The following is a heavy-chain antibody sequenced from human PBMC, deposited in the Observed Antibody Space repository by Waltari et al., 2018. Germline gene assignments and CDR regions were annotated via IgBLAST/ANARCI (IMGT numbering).Heavy chain of an antibody. CDR2: ISYSGTT. J-gene: IGHJ3*01. CDR3: AREPGYCRGGSCYFSGDNAYDV. D-gene: IGHD2-15*01. V-gene: IGHV4-59*01. CDR1: GDSLNIYL. Sequence: QVVLQESGPGLVKPSATLSLTCVVSGDSLNIYLWTWIRRSPGKGLEWIGYISYSGTTNYNPSLKSRVTISLDTSKNQFSLKLNSVTAADSAVYYCAREPGYCRGGSCYFSGDNAYDVWGRGTMVTVSS.